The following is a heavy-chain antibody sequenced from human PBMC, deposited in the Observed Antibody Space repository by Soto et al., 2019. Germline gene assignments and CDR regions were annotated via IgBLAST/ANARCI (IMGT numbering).Heavy chain of an antibody. V-gene: IGHV4-39*01. CDR3: APTDAETAVTWSAP. CDR1: GGSIRSRSYY. D-gene: IGHD5-18*01. Sequence: SETLSLTCTVSGGSIRSRSYYWGWVRQPPGKGLEWIGSIHDSGTTFYNPSLKSRVTISGDPSKSQFYLTMNSVTAADTAVYYCAPTDAETAVTWSAPGAQGTLVPVSS. J-gene: IGHJ5*02. CDR2: IHDSGTT.